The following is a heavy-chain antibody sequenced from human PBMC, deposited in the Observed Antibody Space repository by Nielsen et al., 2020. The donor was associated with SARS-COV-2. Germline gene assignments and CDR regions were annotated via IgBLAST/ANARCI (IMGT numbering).Heavy chain of an antibody. CDR3: ALDLDSSRYFDL. J-gene: IGHJ2*01. CDR2: IYWDDDK. CDR1: GFSLSTSGVG. D-gene: IGHD3-9*01. V-gene: IGHV2-5*02. Sequence: SGPTLVKPTQTLTLTCTFSGFSLSTSGVGVGWIRQPPGKALEWLALIYWDDDKRYSPSLKSRLTITKDTSKNQVVLTMTNMDTVDTATYYCALDLDSSRYFDLWGRGILVTVSS.